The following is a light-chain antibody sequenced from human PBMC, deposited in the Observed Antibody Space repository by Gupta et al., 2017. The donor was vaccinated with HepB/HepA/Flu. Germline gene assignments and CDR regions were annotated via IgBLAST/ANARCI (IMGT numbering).Light chain of an antibody. CDR2: GKN. CDR3: NARDSSGNHVV. Sequence: SSELTQDPAVYVALGQTVSITCQGYSLRSYYASWYQQKPGQAPVLVIYGKNNRPSGIPDRFSGSSSGNTASLTITGAQAEDEADYYCNARDSSGNHVVFGGGTKLTVL. V-gene: IGLV3-19*01. CDR1: SLRSYY. J-gene: IGLJ2*01.